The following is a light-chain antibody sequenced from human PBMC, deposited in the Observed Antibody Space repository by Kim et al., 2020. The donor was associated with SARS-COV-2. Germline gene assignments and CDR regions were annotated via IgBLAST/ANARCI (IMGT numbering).Light chain of an antibody. CDR1: QSVGSSL. V-gene: IGKV3-20*01. CDR3: QQYGRLPYT. Sequence: EIVLTQSPGTLSLSPGERATLSCRASQSVGSSLLAWYQQKPGQAPRLLIYEAFKRVAGIPDRFSGSESGTDFTLTISRPEPEDFAMYYCQQYGRLPYTFGQRTKLPI. J-gene: IGKJ2*01. CDR2: EAF.